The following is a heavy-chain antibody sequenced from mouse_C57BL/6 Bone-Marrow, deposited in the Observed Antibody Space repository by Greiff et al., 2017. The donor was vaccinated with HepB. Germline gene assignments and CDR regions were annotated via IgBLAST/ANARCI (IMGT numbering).Heavy chain of an antibody. CDR1: GFTFSSYA. Sequence: DVMLVESGGGLVKPGGSLKLSCAASGFTFSSYAMSWVRQTPEKRLEWVATISDGGSYTYYPDNVKGRFTISRDNAKNNLYLQMSHLKSEDTAMYYCAVYYSNSWFAYWGQGTLVTVSA. J-gene: IGHJ3*01. V-gene: IGHV5-4*03. CDR2: ISDGGSYT. CDR3: AVYYSNSWFAY. D-gene: IGHD2-5*01.